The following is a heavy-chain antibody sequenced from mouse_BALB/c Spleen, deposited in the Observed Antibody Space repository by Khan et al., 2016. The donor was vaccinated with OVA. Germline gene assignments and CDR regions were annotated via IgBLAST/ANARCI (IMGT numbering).Heavy chain of an antibody. Sequence: VKLVESGPGLVAPSQSLSITCTISGFSLTNYGVHWVRQPPGKGLEWLVVIWSDGSTTYNSALKSRLTVEKDNSKSQVFLKMNSLQTDDTAMYFCARQPYYHYNIMDYWGQGTSVTVSS. D-gene: IGHD2-10*01. CDR2: IWSDGST. CDR3: ARQPYYHYNIMDY. CDR1: GFSLTNYG. V-gene: IGHV2-6-1*01. J-gene: IGHJ4*01.